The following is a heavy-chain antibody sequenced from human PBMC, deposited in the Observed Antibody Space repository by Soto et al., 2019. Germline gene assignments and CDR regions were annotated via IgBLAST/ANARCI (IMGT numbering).Heavy chain of an antibody. CDR2: INHSGST. V-gene: IGHV4-34*01. J-gene: IGHJ6*03. CDR3: ARAVGGYDFWSASYYYYYYMDV. Sequence: QVQLQQWGAGLLKPSETLSLTCAVYGGSFSGYYWSWIRQPPGRGLEWIVEINHSGSTNYNPSLKSRVTMSVDTSKNQFSRKLSSVTAADTAVYFCARAVGGYDFWSASYYYYYYMDVWGKGTTVTVSS. CDR1: GGSFSGYY. D-gene: IGHD3-3*01.